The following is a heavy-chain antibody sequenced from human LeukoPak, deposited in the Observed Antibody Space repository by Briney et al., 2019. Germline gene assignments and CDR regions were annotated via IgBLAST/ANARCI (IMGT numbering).Heavy chain of an antibody. J-gene: IGHJ4*02. Sequence: PSETLSLTCAVYVGSFSGYYWSWVRQPPGKGLEWIGYIYYSGSTNYNPSLKSRVTISVDTSKNQFSLKLSSVTAADTAVYYCATLRDGGGNYPLFDNWGQGTLVTVSS. CDR1: VGSFSGYY. V-gene: IGHV4-59*08. D-gene: IGHD4-23*01. CDR2: IYYSGST. CDR3: ATLRDGGGNYPLFDN.